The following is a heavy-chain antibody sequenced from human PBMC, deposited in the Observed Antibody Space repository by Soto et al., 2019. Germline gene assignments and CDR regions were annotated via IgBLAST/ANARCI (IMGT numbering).Heavy chain of an antibody. CDR1: GGSISSGGYA. Sequence: PSETLSLTCAVSGGSISSGGYAWSWIRQPPGKGLEWIGYIYHSGSTYYNPSLKSRVTISVDRSKNQFSLKLSSVTAADTAVYYCATLYGDSLFDYWGQGPLVTVSS. CDR2: IYHSGST. V-gene: IGHV4-30-2*01. D-gene: IGHD4-17*01. J-gene: IGHJ4*02. CDR3: ATLYGDSLFDY.